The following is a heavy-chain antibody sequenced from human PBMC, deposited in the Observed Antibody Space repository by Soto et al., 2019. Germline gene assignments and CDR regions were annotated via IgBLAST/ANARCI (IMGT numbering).Heavy chain of an antibody. D-gene: IGHD1-26*01. J-gene: IGHJ5*02. CDR1: GRSISSSAYY. CDR2: IHYSGST. Sequence: QLQLQESGPGLVKPSETLSLTCTVSGRSISSSAYYWVWIRQPPGKGLEWIGSIHYSGSTYYKPSLKSRLTISLDTSKNKFSVRLSSVTAADTAVYYCARREGSYEAWFDPWGQGSLVTVSS. V-gene: IGHV4-39*01. CDR3: ARREGSYEAWFDP.